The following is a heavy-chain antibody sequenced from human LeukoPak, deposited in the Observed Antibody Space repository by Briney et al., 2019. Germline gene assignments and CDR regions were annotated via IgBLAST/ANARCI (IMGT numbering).Heavy chain of an antibody. CDR1: GFTFSSYA. J-gene: IGHJ4*02. CDR3: ARAGYHFSFDY. V-gene: IGHV3-30*04. Sequence: GGSLRLSCAASGFTFSSYAMHWVRQAPGKGLEWVAVISYDGRNKYYADSVKGRFTISRDNSKNTLYLQMNSLRAEDTAVYYCARAGYHFSFDYWGQGTLVTVSS. D-gene: IGHD5-12*01. CDR2: ISYDGRNK.